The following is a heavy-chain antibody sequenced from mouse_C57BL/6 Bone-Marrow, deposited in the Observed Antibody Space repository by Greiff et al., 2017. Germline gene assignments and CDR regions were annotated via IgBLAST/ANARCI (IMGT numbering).Heavy chain of an antibody. V-gene: IGHV5-4*01. CDR3: ARDGYGDY. CDR2: ISDGGSYT. J-gene: IGHJ4*01. D-gene: IGHD2-2*01. Sequence: EVKLVESGGGLVKPGGSLKLSCAASGFTFSSYAMSWVRQTREKRLEWVATISDGGSYTYYPDNVKGRFTISRDNAKNNLYLQMSHLKSEDTAMYYCARDGYGDYWGQGTSVTVSS. CDR1: GFTFSSYA.